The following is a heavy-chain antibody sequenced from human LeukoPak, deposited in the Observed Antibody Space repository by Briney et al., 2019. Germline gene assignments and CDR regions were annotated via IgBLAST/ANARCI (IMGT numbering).Heavy chain of an antibody. CDR2: IKSKTDGGTT. CDR3: TTDPRITMIVVVSN. J-gene: IGHJ4*02. Sequence: GGSLRLSCAASGFTFSSYSMNWVRQAPGKGLEWVGRIKSKTDGGTTDYAAPVKGRFTISRDDSKNTLYLQMNSLKTEDTAVYYCTTDPRITMIVVVSNWSQGTLVTVSS. CDR1: GFTFSSYS. V-gene: IGHV3-15*01. D-gene: IGHD3-22*01.